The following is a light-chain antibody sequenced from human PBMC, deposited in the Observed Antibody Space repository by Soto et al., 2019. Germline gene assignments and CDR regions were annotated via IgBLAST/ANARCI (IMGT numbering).Light chain of an antibody. CDR3: SSYTTSIFV. CDR1: STDVGAYIY. J-gene: IGLJ1*01. V-gene: IGLV2-14*03. CDR2: DVS. Sequence: QSALTQPASVSGSPGQSITISCTGTSTDVGAYIYVSWYQQHPGKAPKLIIYDVSERPSGVSNRFSGSKSGNTASLTISGLQAEDEADYYCSSYTTSIFVFGTGTKLTVL.